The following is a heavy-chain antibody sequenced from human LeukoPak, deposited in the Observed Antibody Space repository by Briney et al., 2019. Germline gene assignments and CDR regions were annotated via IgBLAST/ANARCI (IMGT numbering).Heavy chain of an antibody. J-gene: IGHJ6*02. CDR3: TRSLGVVIHGGMDV. Sequence: SETLSLTCAVYGRSFTVYYWSWIRQPPGKGLEWIGEINHSGSTNFNPSLKSRVTISVDTSKNQFSLKLSSVTAADTAVYYCTRSLGVVIHGGMDVWGQGTTVTVSS. CDR2: INHSGST. D-gene: IGHD3-3*01. V-gene: IGHV4-34*01. CDR1: GRSFTVYY.